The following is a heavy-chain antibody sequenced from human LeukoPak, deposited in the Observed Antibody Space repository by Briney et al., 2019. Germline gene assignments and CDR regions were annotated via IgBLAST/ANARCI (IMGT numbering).Heavy chain of an antibody. J-gene: IGHJ4*02. V-gene: IGHV1-18*01. CDR1: GYTFSNYG. CDR2: ISGYNGNT. Sequence: ASVKVSRTASGYTFSNYGFSWVRQAPGQGLEWMGWISGYNGNTNNAQKFQGRVTMTTDTSTSTAYMELRSLRSDDTAVYYCARGSLYSGSYYNGYDYWGQGTLVTVSS. D-gene: IGHD3-10*01. CDR3: ARGSLYSGSYYNGYDY.